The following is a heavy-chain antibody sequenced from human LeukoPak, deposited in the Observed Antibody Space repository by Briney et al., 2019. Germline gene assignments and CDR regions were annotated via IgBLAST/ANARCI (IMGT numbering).Heavy chain of an antibody. J-gene: IGHJ6*03. Sequence: ASVKVCCKASGYTFFTSDVSWVRQAPGQGLVWMGWISAYNGQTNYAQKFQGRVTMTTDTSTNTAYMEPRTLRSDDTAVYYCARDKKQAYYMDVWGKGTTVTVSS. CDR3: ARDKKQAYYMDV. D-gene: IGHD6-13*01. CDR2: ISAYNGQT. CDR1: GYTFFTSD. V-gene: IGHV1-18*01.